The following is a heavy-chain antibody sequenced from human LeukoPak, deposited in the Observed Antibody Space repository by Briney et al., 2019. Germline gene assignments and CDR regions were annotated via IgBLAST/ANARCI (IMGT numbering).Heavy chain of an antibody. D-gene: IGHD2-8*02. J-gene: IGHJ1*01. Sequence: GGPLRLSCAASGFTFSDSWMSWVRQTPGKGLEWVANLNKAGSQKHYVDSVKGRFTISRDNGKNTLYLQMNSLRVEDTAVYYCARELVVGPAEYFHHWGQGTLVTVSS. CDR1: GFTFSDSW. CDR2: LNKAGSQK. V-gene: IGHV3-7*01. CDR3: ARELVVGPAEYFHH.